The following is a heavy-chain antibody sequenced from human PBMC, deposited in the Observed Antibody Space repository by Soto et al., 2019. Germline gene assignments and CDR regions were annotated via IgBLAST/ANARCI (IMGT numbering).Heavy chain of an antibody. CDR2: IRAYNGNT. D-gene: IGHD3-10*01. V-gene: IGHV1-18*01. J-gene: IGHJ6*02. CDR3: AGDPPTMDV. CDR1: GYTFTSYG. Sequence: QVQLVQSGAEVKKPGASVKVSCKASGYTFTSYGISWVRQAPGQGLEWMGWIRAYNGNTNYATKLQGRVTMTTDTSTSTAYMEPESLGSCGTGGYFWAGDPPTMDVWGQGTTVTVSS.